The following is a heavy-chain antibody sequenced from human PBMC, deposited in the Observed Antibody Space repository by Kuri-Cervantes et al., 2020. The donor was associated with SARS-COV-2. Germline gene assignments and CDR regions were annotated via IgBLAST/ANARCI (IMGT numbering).Heavy chain of an antibody. CDR2: FDPEYGEI. V-gene: IGHV1-24*01. CDR1: GYTVTELS. CDR3: ATVDYDSYGYSWHFDS. Sequence: ASVKVSCKVSGYTVTELSMHWVRQAPGKGLEWMGDFDPEYGEIIYAQKFQGRVTMTEDTSTDTEYMELSSLRSDDTAVYYCATVDYDSYGYSWHFDSWGHGTLVTVSS. J-gene: IGHJ4*01. D-gene: IGHD3-22*01.